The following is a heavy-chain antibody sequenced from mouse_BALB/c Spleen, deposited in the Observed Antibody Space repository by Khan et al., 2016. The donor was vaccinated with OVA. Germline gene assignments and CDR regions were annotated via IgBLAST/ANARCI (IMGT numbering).Heavy chain of an antibody. CDR3: AREGLRGVGMDY. J-gene: IGHJ4*01. CDR1: GYTITAYD. Sequence: QVQLQQPGPELVKPGALVKISCKASGYTITAYDINWVKQRPGQGLEWIGRIYPGDGSTEYDENFKGKATLTADTSSNTAYMQLSSLTSEKSAVYFCAREGLRGVGMDYWGQGTSVTVSS. CDR2: IYPGDGST. V-gene: IGHV1S56*01. D-gene: IGHD1-1*01.